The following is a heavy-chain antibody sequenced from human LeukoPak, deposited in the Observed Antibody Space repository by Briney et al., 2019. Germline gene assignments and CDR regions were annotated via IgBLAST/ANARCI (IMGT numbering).Heavy chain of an antibody. D-gene: IGHD3-22*01. V-gene: IGHV3-30*02. CDR1: GFTFSSYG. Sequence: GGSLRLSCAASGFTFSSYGMHWVRQAPGKGLEWVAFIRYDGSNKYYADSVKGRFTISRDNSKNTLYLQMNSLRAEDTAVYYCAKGYSHYYDSSGYYPQVYWGQGTLVTVSS. CDR3: AKGYSHYYDSSGYYPQVY. CDR2: IRYDGSNK. J-gene: IGHJ4*02.